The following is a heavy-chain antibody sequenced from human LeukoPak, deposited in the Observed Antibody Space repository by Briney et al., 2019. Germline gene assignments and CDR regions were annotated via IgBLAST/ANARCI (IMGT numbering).Heavy chain of an antibody. CDR1: GGSISSYY. CDR3: ASNRDGSDDY. J-gene: IGHJ4*02. CDR2: IYYSGST. Sequence: SETLSLTCTVSGGSISSYYWSWIRQPPGKGLEWIGYIYYSGSTNYNPSLKSRVTISVDTPKNQFSLKLSSVTAADTAVYYCASNRDGSDDYWGQGTLVTVSS. D-gene: IGHD5-24*01. V-gene: IGHV4-59*01.